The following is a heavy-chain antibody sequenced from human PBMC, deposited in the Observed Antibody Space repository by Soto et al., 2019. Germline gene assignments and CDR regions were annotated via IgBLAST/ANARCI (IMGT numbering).Heavy chain of an antibody. CDR2: INPNSGGT. D-gene: IGHD6-6*01. CDR3: ARDSPSGGSSSSSGGIFEY. V-gene: IGHV1-2*04. CDR1: GYTFTGYY. Sequence: QVQLVQSGAEVKKPGASVKVSCKASGYTFTGYYMHWVRQAPGQGLEWMGWINPNSGGTNYAQKFQGWVTMTRDTPISTAYMELSRLRSDDTAMYYCARDSPSGGSSSSSGGIFEYWGQGTLVTVSS. J-gene: IGHJ4*02.